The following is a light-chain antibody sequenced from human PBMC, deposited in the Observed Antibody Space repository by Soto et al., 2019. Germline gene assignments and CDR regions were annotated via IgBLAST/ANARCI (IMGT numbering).Light chain of an antibody. J-gene: IGKJ1*01. Sequence: AIQMTQSPSSLSASVGDRVTITCRASQGIRNDLGWYQQKPGKAPKLLIYGASSLQSGVPTRFSGSGSGTDFTLTISSLQPEDFATYYCLQDYNYPRTFGQGTKVDIK. CDR3: LQDYNYPRT. V-gene: IGKV1-6*01. CDR1: QGIRND. CDR2: GAS.